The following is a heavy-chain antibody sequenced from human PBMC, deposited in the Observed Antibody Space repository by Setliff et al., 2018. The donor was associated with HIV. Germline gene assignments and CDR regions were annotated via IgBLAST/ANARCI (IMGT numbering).Heavy chain of an antibody. CDR2: IYPSNGDT. CDR1: GYAFTSNY. D-gene: IGHD1-26*01. V-gene: IGHV1-46*01. CDR3: TTLVGANPWHDAFDI. Sequence: ASVKVSCKASGYAFTSNYIHWVRQAPRQGLEWMALIYPSNGDTTYAQSFQGRVTMTLDTSTSTVYMELSSLRAEDTAVYYCTTLVGANPWHDAFDIWGHGTMVTVSS. J-gene: IGHJ3*02.